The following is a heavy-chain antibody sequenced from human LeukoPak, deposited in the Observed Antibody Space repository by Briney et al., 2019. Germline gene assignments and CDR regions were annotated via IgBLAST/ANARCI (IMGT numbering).Heavy chain of an antibody. CDR2: INSDGSST. V-gene: IGHV3-74*01. J-gene: IGHJ3*02. CDR3: AREAVAGSDAFDI. CDR1: GFTFSSYW. Sequence: GGSLRLSCAASGFTFSSYWMHWVRQAPGKGLVWVSRINSDGSSTSYADSVKGRFTISRDNAKNTLYLQMNSLRAEDTAVYYCAREAVAGSDAFDIWGQGTMVTVSS. D-gene: IGHD6-19*01.